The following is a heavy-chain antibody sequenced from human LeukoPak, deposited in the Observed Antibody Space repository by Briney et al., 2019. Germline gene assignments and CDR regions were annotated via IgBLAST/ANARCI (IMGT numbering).Heavy chain of an antibody. CDR3: ARDRDYYDSSGYYSNYFDY. Sequence: PGGSLRLSCAASGFTFSNYGMHWVRQVPGKGLEWVAAIWFDGIRKYYADSVKGRFTISRDNSKNTLYLQMNSLRAEDTAVYYCARDRDYYDSSGYYSNYFDYWGQGTLVTVSS. D-gene: IGHD3-22*01. J-gene: IGHJ4*02. V-gene: IGHV3-30*19. CDR1: GFTFSNYG. CDR2: IWFDGIRK.